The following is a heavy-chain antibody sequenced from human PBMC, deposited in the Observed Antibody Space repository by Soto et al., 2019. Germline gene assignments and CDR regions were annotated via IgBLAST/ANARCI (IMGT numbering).Heavy chain of an antibody. CDR3: ARFSWLELLSPFDY. D-gene: IGHD1-7*01. CDR1: GSTFSSYS. CDR2: ISSSSSYI. V-gene: IGHV3-21*01. Sequence: GGSLRLSCAASGSTFSSYSMNWVRQAPGKGLEWVSSISSSSSYIYYADSVKGRFTISRDNAKNSLYLQMNSLRAEDTAVYYCARFSWLELLSPFDYWGQGTLVTVSS. J-gene: IGHJ4*02.